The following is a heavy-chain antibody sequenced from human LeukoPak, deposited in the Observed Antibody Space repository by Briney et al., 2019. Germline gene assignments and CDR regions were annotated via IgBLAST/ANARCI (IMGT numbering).Heavy chain of an antibody. J-gene: IGHJ4*02. D-gene: IGHD3-9*01. CDR3: ARGHYDVLAASYKWTPDY. CDR2: ITSGGEYI. V-gene: IGHV3-21*01. CDR1: GFTFNTFN. Sequence: GGSLRLSCAASGFTFNTFNMNWGRQAPGKGLEWVSSITSGGEYIYYADSVKGRFSPSRDNATNSLSLQLNSLRVEDTAVYYCARGHYDVLAASYKWTPDYWGQGTLVTVSS.